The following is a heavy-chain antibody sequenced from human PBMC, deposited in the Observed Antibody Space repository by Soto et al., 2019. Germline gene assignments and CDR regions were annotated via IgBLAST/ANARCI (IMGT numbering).Heavy chain of an antibody. V-gene: IGHV4-31*03. CDR3: ARGFVVVPAAMGPFYDY. CDR1: GGSISSGGYY. Sequence: QVQLQESGPGLVKPSQTLSLTCTVSGGSISSGGYYWSWIRQHPGKGLEWIGYIYYSGSTYYNPSLKSRFTISLDTSKNHFSLKLSSVTAADTAVYYCARGFVVVPAAMGPFYDYWGQGTLVTVSS. J-gene: IGHJ4*02. D-gene: IGHD2-2*01. CDR2: IYYSGST.